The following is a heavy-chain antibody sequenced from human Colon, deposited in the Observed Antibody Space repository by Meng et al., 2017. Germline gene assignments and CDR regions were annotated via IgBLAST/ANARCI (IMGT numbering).Heavy chain of an antibody. V-gene: IGHV4-30-4*01. J-gene: IGHJ5*02. D-gene: IGHD4-17*01. CDR3: ARDRKHYGERGWFDP. Sequence: QAQLHESGPGLVQPSQTLSLTCTVSGGSISSGDYYWSWIRQPPGKGLEWIGYIYYSGSTYSNASLKSRVTISIDRSKNQFSLKLSSVTAADTAVYYCARDRKHYGERGWFDPWGQGTLVTVSS. CDR2: IYYSGST. CDR1: GGSISSGDYY.